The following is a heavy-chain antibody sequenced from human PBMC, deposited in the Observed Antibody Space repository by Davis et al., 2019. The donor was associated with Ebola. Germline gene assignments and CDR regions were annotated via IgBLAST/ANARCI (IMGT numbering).Heavy chain of an antibody. CDR1: GFTFSSYG. Sequence: PGGSLRLSCAASGFTFSSYGMHWVRQAPGKGLEWVAVISYDGSNKYYADSVKGRFTISRDNSKNTLYLQMNSLRAEDTAVYYCAAKDLYGDYPHYWGQGTLVTVSS. V-gene: IGHV3-30*03. CDR3: AAKDLYGDYPHY. CDR2: ISYDGSNK. J-gene: IGHJ4*02. D-gene: IGHD4-17*01.